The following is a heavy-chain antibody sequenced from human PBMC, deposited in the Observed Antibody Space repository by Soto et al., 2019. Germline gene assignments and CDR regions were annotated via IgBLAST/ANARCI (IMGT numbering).Heavy chain of an antibody. J-gene: IGHJ4*02. Sequence: PGGSLRLSCAASGFTFSDYYMNWIRQAPGKGLEWVSHISSSGTTVDYADSVKGRFTISRDNAKNSLFLQMNSLRAEDTAVYYCARDWGYYDSSGYYPYYFDYWSQGTRVTVPS. CDR3: ARDWGYYDSSGYYPYYFDY. CDR2: ISSSGTTV. CDR1: GFTFSDYY. V-gene: IGHV3-11*01. D-gene: IGHD3-22*01.